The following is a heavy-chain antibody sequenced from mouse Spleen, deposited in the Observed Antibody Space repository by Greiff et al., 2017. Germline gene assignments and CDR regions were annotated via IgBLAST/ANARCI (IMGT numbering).Heavy chain of an antibody. D-gene: IGHD2-14*01. CDR3: ARAYRYDGAWFAY. CDR2: ISSGGGST. Sequence: DVKLVESGGGLVKLGGSLKLSCAASGFTFSSYYMSWVRQTPEQRLEWVATISSGGGSTYYPDSVKGRFTISRDNAKNTLYLQMSSLNSEDTAVYYCARAYRYDGAWFAYWGQGTLVTVSA. J-gene: IGHJ3*01. CDR1: GFTFSSYY. V-gene: IGHV5-6-4*01.